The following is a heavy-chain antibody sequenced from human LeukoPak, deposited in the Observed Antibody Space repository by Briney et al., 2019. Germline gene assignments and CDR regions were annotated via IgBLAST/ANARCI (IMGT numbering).Heavy chain of an antibody. Sequence: GESLKISCKGSGYSFTSYWIGWVRQMPGKRLEWMGIIYPGDSDTRYSPSFQGQVTISADKSISTAYLQWSSLKASDTAMYYCARPMDSSGWPLDYWGQGTLVTVSS. CDR3: ARPMDSSGWPLDY. D-gene: IGHD6-19*01. CDR1: GYSFTSYW. CDR2: IYPGDSDT. V-gene: IGHV5-51*01. J-gene: IGHJ4*02.